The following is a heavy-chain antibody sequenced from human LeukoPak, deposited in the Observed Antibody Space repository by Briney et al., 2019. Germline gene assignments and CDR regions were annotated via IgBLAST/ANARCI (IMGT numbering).Heavy chain of an antibody. CDR1: GYTFTSYG. J-gene: IGHJ3*02. D-gene: IGHD6-13*01. CDR3: ARMGPELSSSWYGDFDI. Sequence: ASVKVSCKASGYTFTSYGISWVRQAPGQGLEWMGWISAYNGNTNYAQKLQGRVTMTTDTSTSTAYMELRSLRSDDTAVYYCARMGPELSSSWYGDFDIWGLGTMVTVSS. V-gene: IGHV1-18*01. CDR2: ISAYNGNT.